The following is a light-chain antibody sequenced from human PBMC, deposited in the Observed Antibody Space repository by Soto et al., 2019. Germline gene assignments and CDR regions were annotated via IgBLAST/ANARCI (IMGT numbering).Light chain of an antibody. Sequence: QSVLTQPASVSGSPGQSITISCTGTSSDVGGYNYVSWYQQNPGKAPKLMIYEVSNRPSGVSSRFSGSKSGNTASLTISGLQAEDEADYYCSSYTSSNNWVFGGGTKLTVL. CDR2: EVS. V-gene: IGLV2-14*01. J-gene: IGLJ3*02. CDR3: SSYTSSNNWV. CDR1: SSDVGGYNY.